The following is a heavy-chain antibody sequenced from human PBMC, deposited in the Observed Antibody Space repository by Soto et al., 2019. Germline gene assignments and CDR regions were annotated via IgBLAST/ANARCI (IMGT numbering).Heavy chain of an antibody. CDR3: ARGGGVYYFDY. J-gene: IGHJ4*02. V-gene: IGHV4-61*05. D-gene: IGHD2-8*02. Sequence: SETLSLTCTVSGGSISSSSYYWGWIRQPPGKGLEWIGYIYYSGITDYNPPLKSRVTISVDTSKSQFSLKLSSVTAADTAVYYCARGGGVYYFDYWGQGTLVTVSS. CDR2: IYYSGIT. CDR1: GGSISSSSYY.